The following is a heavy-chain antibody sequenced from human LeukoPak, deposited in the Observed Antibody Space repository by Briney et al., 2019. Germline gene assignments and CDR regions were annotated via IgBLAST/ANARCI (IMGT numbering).Heavy chain of an antibody. CDR3: AGRGSSPRYYFDY. CDR2: IYYSGST. D-gene: IGHD1-26*01. CDR1: GGSISSGGYY. Sequence: PSETLSLTCTVSGGSISSGGYYWSWIRQHPGKGLEWIGYIYYSGSTYYNPSLKSRVTISVDTSKNQFSLKLSSVTAADTAVYYCAGRGSSPRYYFDYWGQGTLVTVSS. J-gene: IGHJ4*02. V-gene: IGHV4-31*03.